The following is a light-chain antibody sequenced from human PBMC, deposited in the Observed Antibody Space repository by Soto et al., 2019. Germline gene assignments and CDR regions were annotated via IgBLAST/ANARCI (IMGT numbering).Light chain of an antibody. CDR1: QSFSSF. Sequence: DIQMTQSPSSRSTSVGDRVPITCRSSQSFSSFLTGYQQKAGKAPKLRIYAASSLQSGVQSRFSGSGSGTDFTLTISSLQPDDFASYSCQQRFSTTPTFGQGTKVDIK. CDR2: AAS. V-gene: IGKV1-39*01. J-gene: IGKJ1*01. CDR3: QQRFSTTPT.